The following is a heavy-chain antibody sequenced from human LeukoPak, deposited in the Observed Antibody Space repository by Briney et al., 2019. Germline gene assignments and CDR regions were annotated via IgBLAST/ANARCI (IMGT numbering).Heavy chain of an antibody. CDR3: ARVVGDYVPYFDY. J-gene: IGHJ4*02. CDR2: ISDYKSNT. V-gene: IGHV1-18*01. D-gene: IGHD4-17*01. CDR1: GYTFSSYG. Sequence: GASVKVSCKASGYTFSSYGISWVRQAPGQGLEWMGWISDYKSNTNYAHKLKGRVTMTTDTSTSTAYMELRSLRSDDTAVYYCARVVGDYVPYFDYWGQGTLVTVSS.